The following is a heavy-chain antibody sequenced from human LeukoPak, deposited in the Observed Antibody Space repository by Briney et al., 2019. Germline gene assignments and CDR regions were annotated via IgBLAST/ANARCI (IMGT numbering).Heavy chain of an antibody. CDR3: TTEGATVTYDAFDI. D-gene: IGHD4-17*01. CDR1: GFTFSNAW. V-gene: IGHV3-15*01. J-gene: IGHJ3*02. CDR2: IKSKTDGGTT. Sequence: PGGFLRLSCAASGFTFSNAWMSWVRQAPGKGLEWVGRIKSKTDGGTTDYAAPVKGRFTISRDDSKNTLYLQMNSLKTEDTAVYYCTTEGATVTYDAFDIWGQGTMVTVSS.